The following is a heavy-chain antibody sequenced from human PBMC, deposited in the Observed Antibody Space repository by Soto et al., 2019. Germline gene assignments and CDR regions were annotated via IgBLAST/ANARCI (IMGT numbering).Heavy chain of an antibody. CDR1: GGSISSYY. Sequence: PSETLSLTCTVSGGSISSYYWSWIRQPPGKGLEWIGYIYYSGDTNYNPSLKSRVTISVDTSKNQFSLSLSSPTAADTAVYYCARDTRYGVLDYWGQGTLVTVSS. CDR3: ARDTRYGVLDY. D-gene: IGHD4-17*01. CDR2: IYYSGDT. V-gene: IGHV4-59*01. J-gene: IGHJ4*02.